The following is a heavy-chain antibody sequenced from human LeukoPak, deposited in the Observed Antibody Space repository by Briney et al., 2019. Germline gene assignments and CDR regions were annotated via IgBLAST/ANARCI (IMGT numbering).Heavy chain of an antibody. V-gene: IGHV1-69*05. Sequence: SVKVSCKASGGTFSSYAISWVRQAPGQGLEWMGGIIPIFGTANYAQKFQGRVTITTDESTSTAYMELSSLRSEDTAVCYCASGFRFLEWLLALDYWGQGTLVTVSS. J-gene: IGHJ4*02. CDR3: ASGFRFLEWLLALDY. CDR2: IIPIFGTA. CDR1: GGTFSSYA. D-gene: IGHD3-3*01.